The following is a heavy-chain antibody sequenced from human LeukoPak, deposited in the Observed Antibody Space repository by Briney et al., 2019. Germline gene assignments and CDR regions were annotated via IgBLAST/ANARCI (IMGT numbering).Heavy chain of an antibody. CDR2: IKQDGNEK. V-gene: IGHV3-7*01. Sequence: GGSLRLSCAASGFTFSSYGMHWVRQAPGKGLEWVANIKQDGNEKYYADSVKGRFTISRDNGKNSLDLQMNCLRADDTAVYYCARDTLGEGEDANYAVYYFDYWGQGTVVTVSS. D-gene: IGHD4/OR15-4a*01. CDR3: ARDTLGEGEDANYAVYYFDY. J-gene: IGHJ4*02. CDR1: GFTFSSYG.